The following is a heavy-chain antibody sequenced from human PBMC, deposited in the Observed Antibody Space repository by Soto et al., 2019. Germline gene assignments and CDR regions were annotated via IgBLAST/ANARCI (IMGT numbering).Heavy chain of an antibody. CDR1: GFTFSNYG. CDR2: IWYDGSDK. CDR3: ARGGRILTGYYRAFDY. J-gene: IGHJ4*02. Sequence: LRLSCAVSGFTFSNYGMHWVRQAPGKGLEWVAIIWYDGSDKYYADSVKGRFTISRDNSEDTLYLQMNSLRAEDTAVYYCARGGRILTGYYRAFDYWGQGTLVTV. D-gene: IGHD3-9*01. V-gene: IGHV3-33*01.